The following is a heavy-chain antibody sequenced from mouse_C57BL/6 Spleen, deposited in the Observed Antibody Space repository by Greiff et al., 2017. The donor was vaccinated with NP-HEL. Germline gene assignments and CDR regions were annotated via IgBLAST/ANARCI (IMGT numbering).Heavy chain of an antibody. D-gene: IGHD2-5*01. V-gene: IGHV1-82*01. CDR3: ARSDSNYGYFDV. CDR2: IYPGDGDT. CDR1: GYAFSSSW. Sequence: VQLQQSGPELVKPGASVKISCKASGYAFSSSWMNWVKQRPGKGLEWIGRIYPGDGDTNYNGKFKGKATLTADKSSSTAYMQLSSLTSEDSAVYFCARSDSNYGYFDVWGTGTTVTVSS. J-gene: IGHJ1*03.